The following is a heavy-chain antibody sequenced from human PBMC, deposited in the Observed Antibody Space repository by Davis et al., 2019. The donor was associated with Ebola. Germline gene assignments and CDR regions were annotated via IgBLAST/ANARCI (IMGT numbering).Heavy chain of an antibody. J-gene: IGHJ4*02. V-gene: IGHV3-23*01. CDR2: ITSVGGT. Sequence: GESLKISCAASGFTFDDYGMSWVRQAPGKGPEWISLITSVGGTYYMDSVLGRFTISRDISRSTLYLQMDYLGFEDTAIYYCVAREGFSPDYWGPGTLVTVSS. CDR3: VAREGFSPDY. CDR1: GFTFDDYG.